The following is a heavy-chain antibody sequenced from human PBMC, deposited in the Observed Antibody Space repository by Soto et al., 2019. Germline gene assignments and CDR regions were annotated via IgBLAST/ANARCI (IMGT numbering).Heavy chain of an antibody. Sequence: PSETLSLTCTVSVDSFSTYYWTWIRQPPGEGLEWIGYVYYSRSGNYNPSLKSRVTVSVDTSQNQFSLKLTSVTAAETAVYYCVSSTRGDTAGFDYCGRRILVPVSS. CDR2: VYYSRSG. D-gene: IGHD4-17*01. V-gene: IGHV4-59*08. J-gene: IGHJ4*02. CDR3: VSSTRGDTAGFDY. CDR1: VDSFSTYY.